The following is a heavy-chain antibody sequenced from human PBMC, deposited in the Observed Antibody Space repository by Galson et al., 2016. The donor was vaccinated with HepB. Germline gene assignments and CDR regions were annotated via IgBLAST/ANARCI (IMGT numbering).Heavy chain of an antibody. CDR2: IYWDDDK. J-gene: IGHJ1*01. CDR3: ARSRGGWVSFDCLSY. V-gene: IGHV2-5*02. D-gene: IGHD3-9*01. Sequence: PALVKPTQTLTLTCTFSGFSLSTIGVGVAWIRQPPGKALQWLTLIYWDDDKRYCPSLKSRLTITKDTSKNQVVLTVTNIDPVDTPTSYCARSRGGWVSFDCLSYWGQGTLVTVSS. CDR1: GFSLSTIGVG.